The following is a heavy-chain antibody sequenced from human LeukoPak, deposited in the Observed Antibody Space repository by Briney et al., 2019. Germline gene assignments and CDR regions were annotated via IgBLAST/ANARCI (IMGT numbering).Heavy chain of an antibody. Sequence: SETLSLTCTVSGGSISSYYWSWIRQPPGKGLEWIGYIYYSGSTNYNPSLKSRVTISVDTSKNQFSLKLSSVTAAGTAVYYCARDHRSQWLGLDYWGQGTLVTVSS. D-gene: IGHD6-19*01. CDR2: IYYSGST. J-gene: IGHJ4*02. CDR1: GGSISSYY. V-gene: IGHV4-59*12. CDR3: ARDHRSQWLGLDY.